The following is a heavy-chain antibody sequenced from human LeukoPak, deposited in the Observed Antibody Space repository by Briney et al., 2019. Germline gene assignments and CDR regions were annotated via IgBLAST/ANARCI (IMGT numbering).Heavy chain of an antibody. Sequence: GGSLRLSCAVSGFTFSSYAMSWVRQAPGKGLEWVSAISGSGGSTYYADSVKGRFTISRDNSKNTLYLQMNSLRAEDTAVYYCAKVFSSNDFRRDWGQGTLVTVSS. CDR3: AKVFSSNDFRRD. CDR2: ISGSGGST. V-gene: IGHV3-23*01. J-gene: IGHJ4*02. CDR1: GFTFSSYA. D-gene: IGHD3-3*01.